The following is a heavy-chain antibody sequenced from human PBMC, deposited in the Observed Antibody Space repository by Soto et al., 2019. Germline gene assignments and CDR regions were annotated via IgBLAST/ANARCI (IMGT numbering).Heavy chain of an antibody. V-gene: IGHV1-69*12. CDR1: GGTFSSYA. CDR2: IIPIFGTA. Sequence: QVQLVQSGAEVKKPGSSVKVSCKASGGTFSSYAISWVRQAPGQGLEWMGGIIPIFGTANYAQKFQGRVRITADESTSTAYMELSSLRSEDTAVYYCAAPGGHRGYPVENLDYWGQGTLVTVSS. D-gene: IGHD5-12*01. CDR3: AAPGGHRGYPVENLDY. J-gene: IGHJ4*02.